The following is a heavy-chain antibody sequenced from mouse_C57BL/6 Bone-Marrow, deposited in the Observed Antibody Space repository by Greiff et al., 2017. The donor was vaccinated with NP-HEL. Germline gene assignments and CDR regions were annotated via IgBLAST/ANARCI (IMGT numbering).Heavy chain of an antibody. V-gene: IGHV14-2*01. CDR3: ASPFYGSSWYVDV. Sequence: VQLKESGAELVKPGASVKLSCTASGFNIKDYYMHWVKQRTEQGLEWIGRIDPEDGETKYAPKFQGKATITADTSSNTAYLQLSSLTSEDTAVYYCASPFYGSSWYVDVWGTGTTVTVSS. D-gene: IGHD1-1*01. CDR2: IDPEDGET. J-gene: IGHJ1*03. CDR1: GFNIKDYY.